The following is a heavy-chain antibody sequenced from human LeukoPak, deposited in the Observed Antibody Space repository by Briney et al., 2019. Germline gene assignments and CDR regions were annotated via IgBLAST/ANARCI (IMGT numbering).Heavy chain of an antibody. CDR2: IIPIFGTA. J-gene: IGHJ6*02. CDR3: ARAPYSSSSQTNYYYYYGMDV. V-gene: IGHV1-69*01. D-gene: IGHD6-6*01. CDR1: GGTFSSCA. Sequence: SVKVSCKASGGTFSSCAISWVRQAPGQGLEWMGGIIPIFGTANYAQKFQGRVTITADESTSTAYMELSSLRSEDTAVYYCARAPYSSSSQTNYYYYYGMDVWGQGTTVTVSS.